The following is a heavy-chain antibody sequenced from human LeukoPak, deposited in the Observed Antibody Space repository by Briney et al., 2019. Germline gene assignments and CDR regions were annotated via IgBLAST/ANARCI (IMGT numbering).Heavy chain of an antibody. D-gene: IGHD1-26*01. CDR3: ARDRGSQPFIDY. CDR2: VFQTGST. J-gene: IGHJ4*02. V-gene: IGHV4-59*01. Sequence: SETLSLTCSVSGGSLSSYYWSWIRQPPGKGLEWIGYVFQTGSTNYKPSLKSRVTISVETSKNQFSLKLSSVTAADTAVYYCARDRGSQPFIDYWGQGTLVTVSS. CDR1: GGSLSSYY.